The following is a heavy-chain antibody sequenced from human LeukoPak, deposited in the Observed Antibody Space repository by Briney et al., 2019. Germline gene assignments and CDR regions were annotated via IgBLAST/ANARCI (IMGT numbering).Heavy chain of an antibody. D-gene: IGHD4-17*01. CDR2: IKQDGNEK. Sequence: GGSLRLSCAASGFTFSSYAMHWVRQAPGKGLEWVANIKQDGNEKNYVDSVKGRFTISRDNAKNSLYLQMNSLRAEDTAVYYCARELVNYGDYKSYFDYWGQGTLVTVSS. CDR3: ARELVNYGDYKSYFDY. J-gene: IGHJ4*02. V-gene: IGHV3-7*01. CDR1: GFTFSSYA.